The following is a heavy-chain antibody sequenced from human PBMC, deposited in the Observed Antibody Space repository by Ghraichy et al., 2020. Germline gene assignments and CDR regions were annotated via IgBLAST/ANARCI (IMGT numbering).Heavy chain of an antibody. CDR3: ARGLYYDSSGFDP. D-gene: IGHD3-22*01. Sequence: GEYLNISCAASGFTVSSNYMSWVRQAPGKGLELVSVIYSGGSTYYADSVKGRFNISRDNSKNTLYLQMNSLRAEDTAVYYCARGLYYDSSGFDPWGQGTLVTVSS. CDR2: IYSGGST. J-gene: IGHJ5*02. CDR1: GFTVSSNY. V-gene: IGHV3-53*01.